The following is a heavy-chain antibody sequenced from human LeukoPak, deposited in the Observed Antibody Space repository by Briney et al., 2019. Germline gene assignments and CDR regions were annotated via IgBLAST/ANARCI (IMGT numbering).Heavy chain of an antibody. CDR1: GFTFSDYY. J-gene: IGHJ4*02. D-gene: IGHD1-26*01. CDR2: ISSRGGTTI. CDR3: ARVRGSYSSDY. Sequence: XGSLRLSCAASGFTFSDYYMSWVRQAPGKGLEWISYISSRGGTTIYKADSVKGRFTISRDNAKSSLYLQMNSLRAEDTAVYYCARVRGSYSSDYWGQGTLVTVSS. V-gene: IGHV3-11*04.